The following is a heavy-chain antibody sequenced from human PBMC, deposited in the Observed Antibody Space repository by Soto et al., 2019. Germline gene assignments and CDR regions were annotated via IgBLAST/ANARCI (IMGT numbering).Heavy chain of an antibody. V-gene: IGHV1-69*06. Sequence: GASVKVSCKASGGTFSSYAISWVRQAPGQGLEWMGGIIPIFGTANYAQKFQGRVTVTADKSTSTAYMELSSLRSEDTAVYYCARVTTVTEWGWFDPWGQGTLVTVSS. J-gene: IGHJ5*02. CDR2: IIPIFGTA. CDR3: ARVTTVTEWGWFDP. CDR1: GGTFSSYA. D-gene: IGHD4-17*01.